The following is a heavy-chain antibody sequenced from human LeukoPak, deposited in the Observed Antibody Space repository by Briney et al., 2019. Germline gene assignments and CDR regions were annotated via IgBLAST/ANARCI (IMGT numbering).Heavy chain of an antibody. CDR3: ARDFMYNVNCAGC. D-gene: IGHD1-14*01. CDR1: GFTFSDSY. V-gene: IGHV3-11*04. CDR2: ISGSGHDI. Sequence: PGGSLRLSCAASGFTFSDSYMTWVRQAPGKGVEWVAYISGSGHDINYSESAKGRFTISRDNAKNSLYLQMNSLRAEDTAVYYCARDFMYNVNCAGCWGQGTLVTVSS. J-gene: IGHJ4*02.